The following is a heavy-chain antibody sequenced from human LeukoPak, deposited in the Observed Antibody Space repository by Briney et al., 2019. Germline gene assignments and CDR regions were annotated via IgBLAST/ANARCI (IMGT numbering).Heavy chain of an antibody. V-gene: IGHV4-59*01. Sequence: SETLSLTCTVSGGSISSYYWSWIRQPPGKGLEWIGYIYYSGSTNYNPSLKSRVTISADTSKNQFSLKLSSVTAADTAVYYCARVAGTGSFDYWGQGTLVTVSS. CDR2: IYYSGST. CDR3: ARVAGTGSFDY. CDR1: GGSISSYY. D-gene: IGHD3/OR15-3a*01. J-gene: IGHJ4*02.